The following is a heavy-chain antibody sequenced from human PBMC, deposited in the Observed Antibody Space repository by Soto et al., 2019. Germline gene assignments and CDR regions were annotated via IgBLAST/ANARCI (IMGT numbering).Heavy chain of an antibody. CDR2: ISVTGGT. V-gene: IGHV3-23*01. CDR1: GFTFSSYA. Sequence: GGSLRLSCASSGFTFSSYAMNWVRQAPGKGPEWVSHISVTGGTYYADSVKGRFTISRDNSKNTLFLQMNSLRAEDTALYYCAKSLNTATSFDYWGQGTPVTVSS. CDR3: AKSLNTATSFDY. J-gene: IGHJ4*02.